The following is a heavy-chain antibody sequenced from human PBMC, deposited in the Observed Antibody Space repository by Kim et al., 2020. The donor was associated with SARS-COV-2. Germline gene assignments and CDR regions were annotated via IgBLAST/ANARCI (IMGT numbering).Heavy chain of an antibody. D-gene: IGHD2-21*01. CDR3: ARAVGGGYYYGMVV. CDR2: ISYDGSNK. Sequence: GGSLRLSCAASGFTFSSYAMHWVRQAPGKGLEWVAVISYDGSNKYYADSVKGRFTISRDNSKNTLYLQMNSLRAEDTAVYYCARAVGGGYYYGMVVWGQGTTVTVSS. V-gene: IGHV3-30*04. CDR1: GFTFSSYA. J-gene: IGHJ6*02.